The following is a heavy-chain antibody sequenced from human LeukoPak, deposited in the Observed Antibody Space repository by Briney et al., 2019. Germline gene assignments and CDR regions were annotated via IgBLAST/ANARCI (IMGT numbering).Heavy chain of an antibody. D-gene: IGHD6-13*01. Sequence: GGSLRLSCAASGFTFSSYAMSWVRQAPGKGLEWVSAISGSGGSTYYADSVKGRFTISRDNSKNTLYLQMNSLRAEDTAVYYCARDVYSSSWYLVYWGQGTLVTVSS. CDR3: ARDVYSSSWYLVY. V-gene: IGHV3-23*01. CDR1: GFTFSSYA. CDR2: ISGSGGST. J-gene: IGHJ4*02.